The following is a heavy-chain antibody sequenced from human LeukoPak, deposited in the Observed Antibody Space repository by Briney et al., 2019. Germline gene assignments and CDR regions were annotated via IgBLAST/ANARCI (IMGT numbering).Heavy chain of an antibody. CDR1: GYTFSDYH. CDR3: AKALQPSYDYDTSGYYFVGYFFYMDV. D-gene: IGHD3-22*01. CDR2: INSNSGGT. Sequence: ASVKVSCKASGYTFSDYHIHWLRQAPGQGLEWLGWINSNSGGTQYAQKFQGRVTMTREPSITTAYMELSRLQSDDTAVYYCAKALQPSYDYDTSGYYFVGYFFYMDVWGKGTTVPVSS. V-gene: IGHV1-2*02. J-gene: IGHJ6*03.